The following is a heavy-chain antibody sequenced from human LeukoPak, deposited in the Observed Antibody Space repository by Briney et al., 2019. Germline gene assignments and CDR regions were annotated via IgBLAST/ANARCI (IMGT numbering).Heavy chain of an antibody. V-gene: IGHV3-23*01. D-gene: IGHD3-22*01. CDR1: GFTFSSYA. CDR2: ICGSGGST. CDR3: AKEPGLTYYYDSSGYYGWFDY. Sequence: GGSLRLSCVGSGFTFSSYAMSWVRQAPGKGLEWVSAICGSGGSTYYADSVKGRFTISRDNSKDTLYLQMNSLRAEDTAVYYCAKEPGLTYYYDSSGYYGWFDYWGQGTLVTVSS. J-gene: IGHJ5*01.